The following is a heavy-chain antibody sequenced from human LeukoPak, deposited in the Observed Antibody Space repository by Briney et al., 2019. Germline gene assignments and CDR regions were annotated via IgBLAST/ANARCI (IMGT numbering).Heavy chain of an antibody. CDR2: ISYDANIGSNK. Sequence: GGSLRLSCATSGFTFSRYAMHLVRQAPGKGLEWVALISYDANIGSNKYYADSVKGRFTISRDNSKNTLYLQMNSLRAEDTAVYYCARDGGYDFWSGYYQDYWGQGTLVTVSS. J-gene: IGHJ4*02. D-gene: IGHD3-3*01. CDR3: ARDGGYDFWSGYYQDY. CDR1: GFTFSRYA. V-gene: IGHV3-30-3*01.